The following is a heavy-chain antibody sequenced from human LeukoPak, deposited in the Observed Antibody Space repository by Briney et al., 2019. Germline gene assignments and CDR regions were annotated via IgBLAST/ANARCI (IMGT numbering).Heavy chain of an antibody. V-gene: IGHV3-53*01. Sequence: GGSLRLSCAASGFTVSNKYMTWVRQAPGKGLEWVSLIYSDGRTYYADSVKGRCTISRDNSKNTLYLQMNSLRAEDTAVYYCARSTMIVVVIGAFDIWGQGTMVTVSS. CDR1: GFTVSNKY. D-gene: IGHD3-22*01. CDR3: ARSTMIVVVIGAFDI. J-gene: IGHJ3*02. CDR2: IYSDGRT.